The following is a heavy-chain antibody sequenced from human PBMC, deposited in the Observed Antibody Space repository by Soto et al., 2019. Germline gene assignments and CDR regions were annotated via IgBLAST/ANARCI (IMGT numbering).Heavy chain of an antibody. J-gene: IGHJ3*02. CDR1: GGSFSGYY. D-gene: IGHD6-6*01. Sequence: SETLSLTCAVYGGSFSGYYWSWIRQPPGKGLEWIGEINHSGSTNYNPSLKSRVTISVDTSKNQFSLKLSSVTAADTAVYYCARAPIAARSAFDIWGQGTMVTVSS. CDR3: ARAPIAARSAFDI. V-gene: IGHV4-34*01. CDR2: INHSGST.